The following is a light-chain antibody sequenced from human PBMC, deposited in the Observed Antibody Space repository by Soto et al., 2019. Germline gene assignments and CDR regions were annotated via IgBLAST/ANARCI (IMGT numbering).Light chain of an antibody. Sequence: QSVLTQPPSVSGAPGQRVTISCTGSSSNIGAGYDVHWYQQLPGTAPKLLIYGNSNRPSGVPDRFSGSKSGTSASLAITGLQAEDEGESYCQSYDSSLSGFYVFGTGTKVTVL. V-gene: IGLV1-40*01. J-gene: IGLJ1*01. CDR1: SSNIGAGYD. CDR3: QSYDSSLSGFYV. CDR2: GNS.